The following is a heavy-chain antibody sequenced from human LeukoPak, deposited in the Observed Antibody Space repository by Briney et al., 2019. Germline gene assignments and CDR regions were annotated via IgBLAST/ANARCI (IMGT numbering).Heavy chain of an antibody. CDR1: GGSISSYY. V-gene: IGHV4-59*01. CDR2: IYYSGST. D-gene: IGHD6-19*01. J-gene: IGHJ4*02. Sequence: SETLSLTCTVSGGSISSYYWSWIRQPPGKGLEWIGYIYYSGSTNYNPSLKSRVTISVDTSKNQFSLKLSSVTAADTAVYYRARSIAVAGPGFDYWGQGTLVTVSS. CDR3: ARSIAVAGPGFDY.